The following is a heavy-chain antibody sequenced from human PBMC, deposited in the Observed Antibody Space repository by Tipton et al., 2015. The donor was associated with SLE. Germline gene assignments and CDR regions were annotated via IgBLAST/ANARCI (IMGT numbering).Heavy chain of an antibody. J-gene: IGHJ4*02. D-gene: IGHD3-22*01. Sequence: LRLSCAVYGGSFSGYYWSWIRQPPGKGLEWIGEINHSGSTNYNPSLKSRVTISVDTSKNQFSLKLSSVTAADTAVYYCARDKYYDSSGGFDYWGQGTLVTVSS. V-gene: IGHV4-34*01. CDR2: INHSGST. CDR3: ARDKYYDSSGGFDY. CDR1: GGSFSGYY.